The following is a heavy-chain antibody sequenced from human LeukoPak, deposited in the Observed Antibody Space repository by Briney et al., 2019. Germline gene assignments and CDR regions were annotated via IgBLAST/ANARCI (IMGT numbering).Heavy chain of an antibody. D-gene: IGHD2-15*01. CDR3: TRDCSGGSCYRPFDY. CDR2: IRSKAYGGTT. Sequence: GGSQRLSCTASGFTFGDYAMSWFRQAPGKGLEWVGFIRSKAYGGTTEYAASVKGRFTISRDDSKSIAYLQMNSLKTEDTAVYYCTRDCSGGSCYRPFDYWGQGTLVTVSS. CDR1: GFTFGDYA. V-gene: IGHV3-49*03. J-gene: IGHJ4*02.